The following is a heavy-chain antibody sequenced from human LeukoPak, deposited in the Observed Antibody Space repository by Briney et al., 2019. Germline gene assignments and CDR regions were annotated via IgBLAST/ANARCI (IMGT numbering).Heavy chain of an antibody. CDR3: ARQLGSTDWFDP. D-gene: IGHD2-2*01. V-gene: IGHV4-59*01. J-gene: IGHJ5*02. Sequence: SETLSLTCTVSGGSISSYYWSWIRQPPGKGLEWIGYINYSGSTNYNPSLKSRVTISVDTSKNQFSLRLRSVTAADKAVYYCARQLGSTDWFDPWGQGTLVTVSS. CDR1: GGSISSYY. CDR2: INYSGST.